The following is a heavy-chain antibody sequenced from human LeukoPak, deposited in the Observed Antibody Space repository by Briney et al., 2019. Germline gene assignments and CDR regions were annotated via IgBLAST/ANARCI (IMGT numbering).Heavy chain of an antibody. CDR2: IIPIFGTA. J-gene: IGHJ6*03. Sequence: SVKVSCKASGGTFSSYGISWVRQAPGQGLEWMGGIIPIFGTANYAQKFQGRVTITADESTSTAYMELSSLRSEDTAVYYCAREPHDSGTLKGGYYYYYMDVWGKGTTVTVSS. D-gene: IGHD3-10*01. CDR1: GGTFSSYG. V-gene: IGHV1-69*13. CDR3: AREPHDSGTLKGGYYYYYMDV.